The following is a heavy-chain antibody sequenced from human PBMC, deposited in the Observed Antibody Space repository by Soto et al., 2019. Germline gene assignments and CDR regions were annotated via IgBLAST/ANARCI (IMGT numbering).Heavy chain of an antibody. Sequence: QVTLKESGPVLVKPTETLTLTCTVSGFSLSNARMGVSWIRQPPGKALEWLAHIFSNDEKSYSTSLKSRLTIXTXTXXSQVVLTMTNMDPVDTATYSCARVPTRTATWYFDLWGRGTLVTVSS. CDR3: ARVPTRTATWYFDL. CDR1: GFSLSNARMG. J-gene: IGHJ2*01. CDR2: IFSNDEK. D-gene: IGHD2-21*02. V-gene: IGHV2-26*01.